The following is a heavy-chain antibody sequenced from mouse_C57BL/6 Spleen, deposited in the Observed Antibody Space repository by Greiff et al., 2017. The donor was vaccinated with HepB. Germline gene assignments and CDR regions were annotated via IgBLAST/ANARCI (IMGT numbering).Heavy chain of an antibody. CDR1: GYTFTDYY. D-gene: IGHD2-4*01. V-gene: IGHV1-19*01. CDR3: ARASDYDEGYFDY. J-gene: IGHJ2*01. CDR2: INPYNGGT. Sequence: VQLQQSGPVLVKPGASVKMSCKASGYTFTDYYMNWVKQSHGKSLEWIGVINPYNGGTSYNQKFKGKATLTVDKSSSTAYMELNSLTSEDSAVYYCARASDYDEGYFDYWGQGTTLTVSS.